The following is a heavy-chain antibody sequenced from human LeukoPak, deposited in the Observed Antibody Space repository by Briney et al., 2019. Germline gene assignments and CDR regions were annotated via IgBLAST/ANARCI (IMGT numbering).Heavy chain of an antibody. Sequence: TSETLSLTCTVSAGSISSSYWSWIRQPPGKGLESIGYIYYNGHTNCNPSLKSRVTISVDTSKNQFTLKLSSVTAADTAVYYCATILPVNYYMDVWGKGTTVTVSS. CDR3: ATILPVNYYMDV. J-gene: IGHJ6*03. V-gene: IGHV4-59*01. CDR2: IYYNGHT. D-gene: IGHD2-21*01. CDR1: AGSISSSY.